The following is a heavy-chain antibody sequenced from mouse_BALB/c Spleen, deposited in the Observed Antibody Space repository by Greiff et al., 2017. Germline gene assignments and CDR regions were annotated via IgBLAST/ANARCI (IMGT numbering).Heavy chain of an antibody. J-gene: IGHJ3*01. Sequence: EVMLVESGGGLVKPGGSLKLSCAASGFTFSSYAMSWVRQSPEKRLEWVAEISSGGSYTYYPDTVTGRFTISRDNAKNTLYLEMSSLRSEDTAMYYCARGGNYGAMAYWGQGTLVTVSA. D-gene: IGHD2-1*01. V-gene: IGHV5-9-4*01. CDR3: ARGGNYGAMAY. CDR1: GFTFSSYA. CDR2: ISSGGSYT.